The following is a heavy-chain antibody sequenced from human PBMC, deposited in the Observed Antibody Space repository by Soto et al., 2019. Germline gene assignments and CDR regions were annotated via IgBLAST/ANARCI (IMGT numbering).Heavy chain of an antibody. J-gene: IGHJ2*01. Sequence: QGQLVQSGAEVKKPGASVKVSCKASGYTFTSYGTNWVRQAPGQGLEWMGWISAYNGNTNYAQKLQGRVTMTTDTSTSTGYMELRSLRSDDTAVYYCARETALRDWYFDLWGRGTLVTVSS. CDR3: ARETALRDWYFDL. CDR2: ISAYNGNT. V-gene: IGHV1-18*01. CDR1: GYTFTSYG.